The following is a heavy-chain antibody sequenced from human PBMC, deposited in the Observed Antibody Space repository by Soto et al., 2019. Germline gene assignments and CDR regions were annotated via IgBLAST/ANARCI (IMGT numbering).Heavy chain of an antibody. CDR3: ARAHNFWSGYYYYGMDV. CDR2: IYYSGST. CDR1: GGSISSGDYY. D-gene: IGHD3-3*01. V-gene: IGHV4-30-4*01. Sequence: ASETLSLTCTVSGGSISSGDYYWSWIRQPPGKGLEWIGYIYYSGSTYYNPSLKGRVTISVDTSKNQFSLKLSSVTAADTAVYYCARAHNFWSGYYYYGMDVWGQGTTVTVSS. J-gene: IGHJ6*02.